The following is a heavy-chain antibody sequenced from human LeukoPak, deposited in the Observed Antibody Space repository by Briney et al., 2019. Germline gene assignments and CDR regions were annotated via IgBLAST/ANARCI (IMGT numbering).Heavy chain of an antibody. CDR1: GFTFSSYS. CDR2: ISSSSSTI. CDR3: ARDGTGDRFDAFDI. Sequence: GGSLRLSCAASGFTFSSYSMNWVRQAPGKGLEWVSYISSSSSTIYYADSVKGRFTISRDNAKNSLYLQMNSLRAEDTAVYYCARDGTGDRFDAFDIGGQGTMVTVSS. D-gene: IGHD7-27*01. V-gene: IGHV3-48*01. J-gene: IGHJ3*02.